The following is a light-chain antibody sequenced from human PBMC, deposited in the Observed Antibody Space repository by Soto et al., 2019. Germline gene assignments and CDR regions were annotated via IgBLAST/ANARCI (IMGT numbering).Light chain of an antibody. Sequence: QMTQSPSTLSASVGDTVTITCRASQSISTWLAWYQQKPGKAPKLLIYKASTLESGVPSRFSGSGSGTEFTLTSSNLQPDDFATYYCQQYNTYSTFGQGTKVEIK. CDR3: QQYNTYST. CDR2: KAS. CDR1: QSISTW. J-gene: IGKJ1*01. V-gene: IGKV1-5*03.